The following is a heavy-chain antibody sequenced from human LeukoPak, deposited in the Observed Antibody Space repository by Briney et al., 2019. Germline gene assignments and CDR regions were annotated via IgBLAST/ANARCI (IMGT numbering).Heavy chain of an antibody. CDR1: NYTFNSYG. V-gene: IGHV1-18*01. Sequence: ASVKVSCKASNYTFNSYGISRVRQAPGQGLEWMGWISAYNGNTNYAQKLQGRVTMTTDTSTSTAYMELRSLRSDDTAVYYCARDIAVAAIIPPYFDYWGQGTLVTVSS. CDR2: ISAYNGNT. CDR3: ARDIAVAAIIPPYFDY. D-gene: IGHD6-19*01. J-gene: IGHJ4*02.